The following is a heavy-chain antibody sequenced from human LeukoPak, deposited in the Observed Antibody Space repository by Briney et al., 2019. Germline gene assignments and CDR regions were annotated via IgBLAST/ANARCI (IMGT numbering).Heavy chain of an antibody. V-gene: IGHV3-74*01. CDR1: GFTFSSYW. CDR3: VVGGSPGY. J-gene: IGHJ4*02. Sequence: GGSLRLSCAASGFTFSSYWMSWVRQAPGKGLVWVSRISTDGYTTDYADFVQGRFTASRDNTKNTWSLEMNSLRAEDTAVYYCVVGGSPGYWGQGTLVTVSS. D-gene: IGHD2-15*01. CDR2: ISTDGYTT.